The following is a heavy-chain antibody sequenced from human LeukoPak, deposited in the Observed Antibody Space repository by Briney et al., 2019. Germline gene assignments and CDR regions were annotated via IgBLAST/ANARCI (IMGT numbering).Heavy chain of an antibody. CDR2: INPNSGGT. V-gene: IGHV1-2*02. J-gene: IGHJ4*02. Sequence: ASVKVSCKASGYTFTGYYMHWVRQAPGQGLEWMGWINPNSGGTNYAQKFQGRVTMTRDTSISTAYMELSRLRSDDTAVYYCARDLSGYGSGRELFYWGQGTLVTVSS. CDR1: GYTFTGYY. D-gene: IGHD3-10*01. CDR3: ARDLSGYGSGRELFY.